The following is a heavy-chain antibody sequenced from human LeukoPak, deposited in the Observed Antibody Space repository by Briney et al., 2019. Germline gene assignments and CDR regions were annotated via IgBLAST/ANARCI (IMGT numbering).Heavy chain of an antibody. V-gene: IGHV4-39*01. CDR3: GRHYYGSSQIDY. Sequence: PSETLSLTCTVSGYSIASGNFYWGWIRQPPGTGLEWIGNIYYSGTTYNNPSLTSRVTMSVDTSTNQFSLKMASVTAADTAMYYCGRHYYGSSQIDYWGQGTLVTVSS. D-gene: IGHD3-10*01. J-gene: IGHJ4*02. CDR1: GYSIASGNFY. CDR2: IYYSGTT.